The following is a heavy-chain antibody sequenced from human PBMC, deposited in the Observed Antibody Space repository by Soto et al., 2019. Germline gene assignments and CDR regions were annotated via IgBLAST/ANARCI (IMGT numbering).Heavy chain of an antibody. D-gene: IGHD3-10*01. Sequence: QVQLVQSGAEVKKPGASVKVSCKASGYTFTSYGISWVRQAPGQGLEWMGWISAYNGNTNYAQKLQGRVTMTTDTSTSTAYMEPRSLRSDDTAVYYCARDYLYYGSGRFEWFDPWGQGTLVTVSS. J-gene: IGHJ5*02. CDR2: ISAYNGNT. CDR3: ARDYLYYGSGRFEWFDP. CDR1: GYTFTSYG. V-gene: IGHV1-18*01.